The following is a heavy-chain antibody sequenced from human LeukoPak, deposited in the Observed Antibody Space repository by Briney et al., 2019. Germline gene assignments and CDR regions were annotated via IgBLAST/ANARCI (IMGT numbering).Heavy chain of an antibody. Sequence: PGGSLRLSCAASGFTFSTYRMHWVRQAPGKGLEWVSYISRSSSTIYYADSVKGRFTISRDNAKNSLYLQMNSLRAEDTAVYYCARDSKQWLAEYFQHWGQGTLVTVSS. CDR3: ARDSKQWLAEYFQH. D-gene: IGHD6-19*01. J-gene: IGHJ1*01. V-gene: IGHV3-48*04. CDR2: ISRSSSTI. CDR1: GFTFSTYR.